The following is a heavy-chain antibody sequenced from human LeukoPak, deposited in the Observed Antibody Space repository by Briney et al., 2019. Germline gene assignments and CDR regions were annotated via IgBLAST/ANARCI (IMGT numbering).Heavy chain of an antibody. Sequence: PGGSLRLSCAPSGFTFDDYAMHWVRQAPGEGLEWVSGIRWNSGSIGYADSVKGGSTLSRDNAKNSLYRQMNSLRAEDTALYYCAKDSCADGDNCEEYFDYWGQGTLVTVSS. CDR2: IRWNSGSI. V-gene: IGHV3-9*01. CDR1: GFTFDDYA. CDR3: AKDSCADGDNCEEYFDY. D-gene: IGHD5-24*01. J-gene: IGHJ4*02.